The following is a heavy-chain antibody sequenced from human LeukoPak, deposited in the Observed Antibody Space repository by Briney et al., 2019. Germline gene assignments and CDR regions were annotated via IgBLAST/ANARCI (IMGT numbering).Heavy chain of an antibody. CDR3: ARVVAGGTIFGVVITRDNWFDP. CDR2: INWNGGST. Sequence: PGGSLRLSWAASGFTFDDHGMSWVRQAPGKGLEWVSGINWNGGSTGYADSVKGRFTISRDNAKNSLYLQMNSLRAEDTALYYCARVVAGGTIFGVVITRDNWFDPWGQGTLVTVSS. CDR1: GFTFDDHG. V-gene: IGHV3-20*04. J-gene: IGHJ5*02. D-gene: IGHD3-3*01.